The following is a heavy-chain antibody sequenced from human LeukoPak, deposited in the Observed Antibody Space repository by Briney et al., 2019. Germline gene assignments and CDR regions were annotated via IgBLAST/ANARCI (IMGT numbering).Heavy chain of an antibody. CDR1: GFTFSDHY. CDR2: ISSSGSTI. V-gene: IGHV3-11*01. Sequence: PGGSLRLSCAASGFTFSDHYMSWIRQAPGKGLEWVSYISSSGSTIYYADSVKGRFTISRDNAKNSLYLQMNSLRAEDTAVYYCARDLGITGTTAFDIWGQGTMVTVSS. D-gene: IGHD1-20*01. CDR3: ARDLGITGTTAFDI. J-gene: IGHJ3*02.